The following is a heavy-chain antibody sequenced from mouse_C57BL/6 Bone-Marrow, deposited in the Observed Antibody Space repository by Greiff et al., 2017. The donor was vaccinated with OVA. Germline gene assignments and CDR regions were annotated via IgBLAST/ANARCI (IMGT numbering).Heavy chain of an antibody. V-gene: IGHV1-59*01. CDR3: ARKGTYGYDEGPPDWFAY. CDR1: GYTFTSYW. Sequence: VQVVESGAELVRPGTSVKLSCKASGYTFTSYWMHWVKQRPGQGLEWIGVIDPSDSYTNYNQKFKGKATLTVDTSSSTAYMQLSSLTSEDSAVYYCARKGTYGYDEGPPDWFAYWGQGTLVTVSA. CDR2: IDPSDSYT. J-gene: IGHJ3*01. D-gene: IGHD2-2*01.